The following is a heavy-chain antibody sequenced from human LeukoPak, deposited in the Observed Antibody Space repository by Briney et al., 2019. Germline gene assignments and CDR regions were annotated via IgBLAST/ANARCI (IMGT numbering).Heavy chain of an antibody. CDR2: IWYDGSNK. CDR3: AREGSLASNSPENYSSSSNYYYYGMDV. Sequence: PGRSLRLSCAASGFTFSSYVMHWVRQAPGKGLEWVAVIWYDGSNKYYADSVRGRFTISRDNSKNTLYLQMNGLRAEDTAVYYCAREGSLASNSPENYSSSSNYYYYGMDVWGQGTTVTVSS. V-gene: IGHV3-33*01. J-gene: IGHJ6*02. D-gene: IGHD6-6*01. CDR1: GFTFSSYV.